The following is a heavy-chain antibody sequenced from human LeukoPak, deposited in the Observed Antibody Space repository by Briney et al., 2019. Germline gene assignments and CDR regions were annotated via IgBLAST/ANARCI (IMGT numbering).Heavy chain of an antibody. CDR2: ISGSGGST. J-gene: IGHJ4*02. V-gene: IGHV3-23*01. Sequence: GGSLRLSCAASGFTFSSYAMSWVRQAPGKGLEWVSAISGSGGSTYYADSVKGRFTISRDNSKNTAYLQLNSLKTEDTAVYYCTRSLSHIVVVPAANSWGQGTLVTVSS. CDR1: GFTFSSYA. D-gene: IGHD2-2*01. CDR3: TRSLSHIVVVPAANS.